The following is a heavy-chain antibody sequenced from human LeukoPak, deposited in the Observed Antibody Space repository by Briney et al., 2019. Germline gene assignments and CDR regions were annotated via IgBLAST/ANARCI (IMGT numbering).Heavy chain of an antibody. J-gene: IGHJ5*02. CDR3: ARGYLSSWYFNWFDP. V-gene: IGHV4-38-2*02. CDR1: GYSISSGYY. D-gene: IGHD6-13*01. Sequence: KSSETLSLTCTVSGYSISSGYYWGWIRQSPGKGLEWIGSIYNSGTTYYNPSLKSRVTISLDTSKNQFSLKLSSVTAADSALYYCARGYLSSWYFNWFDPWGQGTLVTVSS. CDR2: IYNSGTT.